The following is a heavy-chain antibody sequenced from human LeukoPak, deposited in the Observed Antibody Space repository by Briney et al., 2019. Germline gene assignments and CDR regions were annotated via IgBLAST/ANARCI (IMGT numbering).Heavy chain of an antibody. CDR1: GGSLNNYY. J-gene: IGHJ6*03. D-gene: IGHD3/OR15-3a*01. CDR3: ARRTGYLNYYYYYYMDV. V-gene: IGHV4-59*13. CDR2: IYYSGST. Sequence: SETLSLTCTVSGGSLNNYYWSWVRQPPGEGLEWIGYIYYSGSTNYNPSLKSRVTISVDTSRNQFSLKLSSVTAADSAVYYCARRTGYLNYYYYYYMDVWGNGTTVTVSS.